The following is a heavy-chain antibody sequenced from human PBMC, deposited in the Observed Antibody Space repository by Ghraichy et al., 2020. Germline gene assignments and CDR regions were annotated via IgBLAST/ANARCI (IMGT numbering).Heavy chain of an antibody. CDR1: GGSVNSGSYF. CDR2: IYYSGST. V-gene: IGHV4-61*01. Sequence: SETLSLTCTVSGGSVNSGSYFWSWIRQPPGKGLEWIGYIYYSGSTNYSPSLKSRVTISIDMSKNQFSLKLSSVTEVDTAVYYCARVRLIGYCSDDSCGEFDYWGQGTLVTVSS. D-gene: IGHD2-15*01. CDR3: ARVRLIGYCSDDSCGEFDY. J-gene: IGHJ4*02.